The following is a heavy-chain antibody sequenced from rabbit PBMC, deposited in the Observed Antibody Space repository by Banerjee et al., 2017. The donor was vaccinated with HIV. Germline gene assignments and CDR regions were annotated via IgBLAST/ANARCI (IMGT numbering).Heavy chain of an antibody. Sequence: VRQAPGKGLEWIACINTSSGNTVYASWAKGRFTISSDNAQNTLYLQMNSLTAADTATYFCARGGGGYAGYGHGDDAFDPWGPGTLVTVS. CDR3: ARGGGGYAGYGHGDDAFDP. CDR2: INTSSGNT. D-gene: IGHD7-1*01. V-gene: IGHV1S43*01. J-gene: IGHJ2*01.